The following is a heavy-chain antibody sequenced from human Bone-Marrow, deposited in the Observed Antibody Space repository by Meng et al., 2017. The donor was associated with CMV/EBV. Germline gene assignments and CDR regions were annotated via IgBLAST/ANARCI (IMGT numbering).Heavy chain of an antibody. J-gene: IGHJ6*02. CDR3: ARGYYDFWSGGGLDV. D-gene: IGHD3-3*01. V-gene: IGHV4-39*07. CDR1: TFSSYW. CDR2: IYYSGST. Sequence: TFSSYWMSWVRQPPGKGLEWIGSIYYSGSTYYNPSLKSRVTISVDTSKNQFSLKLSSVTAADTAMYYCARGYYDFWSGGGLDVWGQGTTVTVSS.